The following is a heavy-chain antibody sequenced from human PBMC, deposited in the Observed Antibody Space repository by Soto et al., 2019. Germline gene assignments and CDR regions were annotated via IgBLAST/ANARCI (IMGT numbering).Heavy chain of an antibody. J-gene: IGHJ6*02. CDR2: IDPSDSYT. V-gene: IGHV5-10-1*01. CDR3: ARHAASIYGSGSYYYYYGMDV. D-gene: IGHD3-10*01. CDR1: GYSFTSYW. Sequence: GESLKLSCKGSGYSFTSYWISWVRQMPGKGLEWMGRIDPSDSYTNYSPSFQGHVTISADKSISTAYLQWSSLKASDTAMYYCARHAASIYGSGSYYYYYGMDVWGQGTTVTVSS.